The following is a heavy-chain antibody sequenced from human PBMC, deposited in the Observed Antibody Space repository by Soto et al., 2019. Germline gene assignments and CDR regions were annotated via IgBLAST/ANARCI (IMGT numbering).Heavy chain of an antibody. CDR2: IYYSGST. J-gene: IGHJ6*02. V-gene: IGHV4-30-4*01. D-gene: IGHD2-15*01. CDR1: GGSISSGDYY. CDR3: ASTLGYCSGGSCYSYGMDV. Sequence: SETLSLTCTVSGGSISSGDYYWSWIRQPPGKGLEWIGYIYYSGSTYYNPSLKSRATISVDTSKNQFSLKLSSVTAADTAVYYCASTLGYCSGGSCYSYGMDVWGQGTKVTVYS.